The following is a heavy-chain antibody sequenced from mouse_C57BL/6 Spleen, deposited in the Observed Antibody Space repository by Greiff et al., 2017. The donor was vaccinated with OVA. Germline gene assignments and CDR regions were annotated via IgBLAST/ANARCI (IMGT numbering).Heavy chain of an antibody. CDR3: ARGDYGSSFDY. CDR2: INPGSGGT. Sequence: QVQLKQSGAELVRPGTSVTVSCKASGYAFTNYLIEWVKQRPGQGLEWIGVINPGSGGTNYNEKFKGKATLTADKSSSTAYMQLSSLTSEDSAVYFCARGDYGSSFDYWGQGTTLTVSS. V-gene: IGHV1-54*01. D-gene: IGHD1-1*01. J-gene: IGHJ2*01. CDR1: GYAFTNYL.